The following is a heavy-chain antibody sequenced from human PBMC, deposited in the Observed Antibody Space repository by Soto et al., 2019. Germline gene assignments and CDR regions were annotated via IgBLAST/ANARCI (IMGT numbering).Heavy chain of an antibody. V-gene: IGHV3-9*01. Sequence: GGSLRLSCAASGFTFDDYAMHWVRQAPGKGLEWVSGISWNSGSIGYADSVKGRFTISRDNAKNSLYLQMNSLRAEDTALYYCARVLPYCYYGMDVWGQGTTVTVSS. CDR1: GFTFDDYA. J-gene: IGHJ6*02. CDR2: ISWNSGSI. D-gene: IGHD3-10*01. CDR3: ARVLPYCYYGMDV.